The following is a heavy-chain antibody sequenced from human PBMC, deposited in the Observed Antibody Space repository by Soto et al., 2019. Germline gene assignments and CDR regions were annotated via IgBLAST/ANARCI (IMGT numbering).Heavy chain of an antibody. CDR2: INPSGGST. CDR3: ARSPYSSGYYYAIDY. J-gene: IGHJ4*02. D-gene: IGHD3-22*01. Sequence: ASVKLSCKASGYTFTSYYMHWVRQAPGQGLEWMGIINPSGGSTTYAQKFQGRVTMTRDTSTSTVYMDLSSLRSEDTAVYYCARSPYSSGYYYAIDYWGQGTQVTVSS. V-gene: IGHV1-46*01. CDR1: GYTFTSYY.